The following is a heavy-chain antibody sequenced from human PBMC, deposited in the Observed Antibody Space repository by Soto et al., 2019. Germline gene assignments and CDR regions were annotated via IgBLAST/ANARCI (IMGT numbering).Heavy chain of an antibody. CDR1: GFTFDDYA. V-gene: IGHV3-9*01. Sequence: GGSLRLSCAASGFTFDDYAMHWVRQAPGKGLEWVSGISWNSGSIGYADSVKGRFTISRDKAKNSLYLQMNSLRAEDTALYYCAKDMEAYYYYYMDVWGKGTTVTVSS. D-gene: IGHD3-3*01. CDR3: AKDMEAYYYYYMDV. J-gene: IGHJ6*03. CDR2: ISWNSGSI.